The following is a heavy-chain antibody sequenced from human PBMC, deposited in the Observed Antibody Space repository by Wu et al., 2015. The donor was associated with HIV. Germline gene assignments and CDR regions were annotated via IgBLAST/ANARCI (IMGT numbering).Heavy chain of an antibody. CDR1: GYIFTNYY. D-gene: IGHD1-1*01. CDR2: HIPIIHTT. CDR3: ARDLGEMTTS. J-gene: IGHJ1*01. V-gene: IGHV1-69*18. Sequence: QVQLVQSGAEVKKPGASVKVSCRASGYIFTNYYVHWVRQAPGQGLEWMGRHIPIIHTTDYSEKFNGRVLITADELTNTAYMQLNSLRSEDTAIYYCARDLGEMTTSWGQGTLVTVSS.